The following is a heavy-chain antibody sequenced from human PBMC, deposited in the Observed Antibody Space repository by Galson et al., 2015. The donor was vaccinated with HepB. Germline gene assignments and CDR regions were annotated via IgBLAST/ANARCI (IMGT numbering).Heavy chain of an antibody. D-gene: IGHD2-2*01. CDR2: ISSSSSYT. CDR3: ARAGVPAALTKGGWFDP. CDR1: GFTFSDYY. Sequence: SLRLSCAASGFTFSDYYMSWIRQAPGKGLEWVSYISSSSSYTNYADSVKGRFTISRDNAKNSLYLQMNSLRAEDTAVYYCARAGVPAALTKGGWFDPWGQGTPVTVSS. V-gene: IGHV3-11*06. J-gene: IGHJ5*02.